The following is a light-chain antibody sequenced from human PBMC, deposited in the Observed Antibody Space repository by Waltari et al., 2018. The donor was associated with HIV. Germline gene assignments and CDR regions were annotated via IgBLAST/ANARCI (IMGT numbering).Light chain of an antibody. CDR1: SSDVGGSNY. J-gene: IGLJ3*02. CDR2: EVS. Sequence: QSALTQPASVSGSPGQSITISCTGTSSDVGGSNYVSWYQQHPGKAPKLMIYEVSHRPSGVSNRFSGSKSGNTASLTISGLQAEDEADYYCSSYTSSSRVFGGGTKLTVL. V-gene: IGLV2-14*01. CDR3: SSYTSSSRV.